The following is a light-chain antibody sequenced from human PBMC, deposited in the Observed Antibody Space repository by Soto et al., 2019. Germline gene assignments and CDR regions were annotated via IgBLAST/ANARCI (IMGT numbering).Light chain of an antibody. CDR2: KAS. Sequence: DIQLSQSPSPLLCSLVARFXXTCRASQTISSWLAWYQQKPGKAPKLLIYKASTLKSGVPSRFSGSGSGTEFTLTISSLQPDDFATYYCQHYNSYSEAFGQRTKVDI. J-gene: IGKJ1*01. V-gene: IGKV1-5*03. CDR1: QTISSW. CDR3: QHYNSYSEA.